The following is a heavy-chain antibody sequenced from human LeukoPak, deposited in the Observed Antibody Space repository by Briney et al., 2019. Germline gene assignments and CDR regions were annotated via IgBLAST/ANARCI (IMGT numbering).Heavy chain of an antibody. Sequence: SETLSLTCTVSGGSISSSSYYWGWIRQPPGKGLEWIVSIYYSGSTYYNPSLKSRVTISVDTSKNQFSLKLSSVTAADTAVYYCARLKKKVNWMGPYNWFDPWGQGTLVTVSS. CDR2: IYYSGST. CDR1: GGSISSSSYY. D-gene: IGHD1-1*01. V-gene: IGHV4-39*01. J-gene: IGHJ5*02. CDR3: ARLKKKVNWMGPYNWFDP.